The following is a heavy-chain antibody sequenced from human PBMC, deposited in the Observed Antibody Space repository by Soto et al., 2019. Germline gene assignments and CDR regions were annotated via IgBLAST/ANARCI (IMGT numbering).Heavy chain of an antibody. CDR2: ISGGSNYI. CDR1: GLTFSGYF. Sequence: EVQLVESGGGLVKPGGSLRLSCAASGLTFSGYFMNWVRQAPGKGLEWVSAISGGSNYIYYADSVKGRFTISRDNAKNSRYLQMNSLRAEDTALYYCARLGYYYYMDVWGKGTTVTFSS. CDR3: ARLGYYYYMDV. V-gene: IGHV3-21*01. J-gene: IGHJ6*03.